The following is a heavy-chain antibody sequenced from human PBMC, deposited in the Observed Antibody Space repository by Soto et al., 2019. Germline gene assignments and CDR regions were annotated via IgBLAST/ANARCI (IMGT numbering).Heavy chain of an antibody. D-gene: IGHD6-6*01. CDR2: IKEDGSEI. CDR3: ARGWAALDS. CDR1: GFSLSTYW. V-gene: IGHV3-7*03. J-gene: IGHJ4*02. Sequence: EVQVVESGGGLVQPGGSLRLSCVASGFSLSTYWLTWVRQAPGKGLQWVANIKEDGSEIYYLDSVKGRFTISRDNAKNSLYLQMNSLRAEDTAVYYCARGWAALDSWGQGTLVTVSP.